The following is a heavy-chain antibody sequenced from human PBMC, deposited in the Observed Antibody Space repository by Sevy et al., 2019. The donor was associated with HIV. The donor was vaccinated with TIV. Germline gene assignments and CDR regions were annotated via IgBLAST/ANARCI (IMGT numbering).Heavy chain of an antibody. CDR3: ARESSSTWQAGYDGIAV. CDR2: IYSGGTT. D-gene: IGHD6-13*01. V-gene: IGHV3-66*01. J-gene: IGHJ6*02. Sequence: GGSLRLSCAASGFTVSSDYMTWVRQAPGKGLEWVSVIYSGGTTYYADSVKGRFTISRDNSKNTVYLQMNSLRAEDTAVYYCARESSSTWQAGYDGIAVWGQGTTVTVSS. CDR1: GFTVSSDY.